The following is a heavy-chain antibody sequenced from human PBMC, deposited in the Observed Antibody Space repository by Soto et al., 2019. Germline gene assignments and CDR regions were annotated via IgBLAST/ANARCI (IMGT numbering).Heavy chain of an antibody. CDR3: ARDKNRQQLGGNYYYILDV. CDR1: GGTFSTSA. CDR2: IMPVFATP. J-gene: IGHJ6*02. Sequence: QVQLMQSGAEVKKPGSSVKVSCKASGGTFSTSAISWVRQAPGEGLEWVGGIMPVFATPDYAQKFQGRVTIPEAESNNTAYLGLTSLTTADTAVYYCARDKNRQQLGGNYYYILDVWGQGTAITVSS. D-gene: IGHD3-3*02. V-gene: IGHV1-69*12.